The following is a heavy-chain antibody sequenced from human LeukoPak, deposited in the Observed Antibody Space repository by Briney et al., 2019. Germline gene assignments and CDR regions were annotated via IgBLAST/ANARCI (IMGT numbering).Heavy chain of an antibody. V-gene: IGHV3-30*03. Sequence: PGQSLRLSCAASGFTITNYGMNWVRQAPGKGLEWVATISADGFNTYYTDSVKGRFTISRDNSKNTLYLQMNSLRAEDTAVYYCARDGITMIVPNWFDPWGQGTLVTVSS. D-gene: IGHD3-22*01. J-gene: IGHJ5*02. CDR2: ISADGFNT. CDR3: ARDGITMIVPNWFDP. CDR1: GFTITNYG.